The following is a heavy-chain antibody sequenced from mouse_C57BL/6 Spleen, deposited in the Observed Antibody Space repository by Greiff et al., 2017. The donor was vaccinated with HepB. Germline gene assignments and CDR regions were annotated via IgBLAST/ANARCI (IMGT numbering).Heavy chain of an antibody. Sequence: DVMLVESGGGLVKPGGSLKLSCAASGFTFSSYAMSWVRQTPEKRLEWVATISDGGSYTYYPDNVKGRFTISRDNAKNNLYLQMSHLKSEDTAMYYCARDHIGGYYFDYWGQGTTLTVSS. V-gene: IGHV5-4*01. CDR3: ARDHIGGYYFDY. CDR1: GFTFSSYA. D-gene: IGHD2-14*01. J-gene: IGHJ2*01. CDR2: ISDGGSYT.